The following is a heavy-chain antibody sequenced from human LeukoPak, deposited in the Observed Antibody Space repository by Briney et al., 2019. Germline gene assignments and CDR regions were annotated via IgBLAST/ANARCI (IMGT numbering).Heavy chain of an antibody. CDR3: ARHKLEQGYNWFDP. V-gene: IGHV4-59*08. D-gene: IGHD1/OR15-1a*01. J-gene: IGHJ5*02. CDR1: GGSISSYY. Sequence: SETLSLTRTVSGGSISSYYWSWIRQPPGKGLEWIGYIYYSGSTNYNPSLKSRVTISVDTSKNQFSLKLSSVTAADTAVYYCARHKLEQGYNWFDPWGQGTLVTVSS. CDR2: IYYSGST.